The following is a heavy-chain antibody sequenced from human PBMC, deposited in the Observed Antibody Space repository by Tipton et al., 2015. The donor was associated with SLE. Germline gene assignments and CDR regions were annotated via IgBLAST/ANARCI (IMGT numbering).Heavy chain of an antibody. V-gene: IGHV4-4*07. Sequence: TLSLTCTVSGDSINSHYWSWIRQPAGKGLQRIGRIYPSGSINYKPSLKSRVTMSVDTSKNQFSLRLNSVTAADTALYYYAGGGVTTVRGYAFEIWGQGTMVTVSS. D-gene: IGHD4-17*01. CDR1: GDSINSHY. CDR2: IYPSGSI. CDR3: AGGGVTTVRGYAFEI. J-gene: IGHJ3*02.